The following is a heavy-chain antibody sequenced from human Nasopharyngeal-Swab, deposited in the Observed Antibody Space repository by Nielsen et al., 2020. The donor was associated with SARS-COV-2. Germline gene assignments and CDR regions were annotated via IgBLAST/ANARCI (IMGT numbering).Heavy chain of an antibody. V-gene: IGHV4-59*12. D-gene: IGHD3-10*01. CDR1: GGSISSYY. CDR3: ARGGYYGSGSPYPSYYYGMDV. Sequence: SETLSLTCTVSGGSISSYYWSWIRQPPGKGLEWIGYIYYSGSTNYNPSLKSRVTISVDTSKNQFSLKLSSVTAADTAVYYCARGGYYGSGSPYPSYYYGMDVWGQGTTVTVSS. CDR2: IYYSGST. J-gene: IGHJ6*02.